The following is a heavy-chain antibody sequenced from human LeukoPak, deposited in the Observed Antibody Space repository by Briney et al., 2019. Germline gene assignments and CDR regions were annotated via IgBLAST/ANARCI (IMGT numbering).Heavy chain of an antibody. CDR2: TYYRSKWYN. CDR1: GDSVSSNSAA. CDR3: AREYDILTGYYTNRGYYYYGMDV. V-gene: IGHV6-1*01. D-gene: IGHD3-9*01. Sequence: PSQTLSLTCAISGDSVSSNSAAWNWIRQSPSRGLEWLRRTYYRSKWYNDYAVSVKSRITINPDTSKNQFSLQLNSVTPEDTAVYYCAREYDILTGYYTNRGYYYYGMDVWGQGATVTVSS. J-gene: IGHJ6*02.